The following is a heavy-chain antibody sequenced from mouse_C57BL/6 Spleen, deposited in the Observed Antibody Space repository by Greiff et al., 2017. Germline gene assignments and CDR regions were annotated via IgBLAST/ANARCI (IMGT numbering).Heavy chain of an antibody. V-gene: IGHV1-81*01. J-gene: IGHJ4*01. CDR3: ARSGYAYGVGEMSY. CDR1: GYTFTSYG. Sequence: VQLQQSGAELVRPGASVKLSCKASGYTFTSYGIGWVKQRPGQGLEWIGEIYPRSGNTYYNEKFKGKATLTADTSSSTAYMQLRSLTSEDSAVDFCARSGYAYGVGEMSYWGQGTSVTVSS. D-gene: IGHD2-2*01. CDR2: IYPRSGNT.